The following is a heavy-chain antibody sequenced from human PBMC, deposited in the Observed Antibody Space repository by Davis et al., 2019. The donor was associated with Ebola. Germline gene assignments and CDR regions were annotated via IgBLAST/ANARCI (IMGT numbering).Heavy chain of an antibody. Sequence: SVKVSCKASGGTFSSYAISWVRQAPGQGLEWMGRIIPILGIANYAQKFQGRVTITADKSTSTAYMELSSLRSEDTAVYYCARLRQQLVPSGMDVWGQGTTVTVSS. CDR2: IIPILGIA. CDR1: GGTFSSYA. J-gene: IGHJ6*02. D-gene: IGHD6-13*01. CDR3: ARLRQQLVPSGMDV. V-gene: IGHV1-69*04.